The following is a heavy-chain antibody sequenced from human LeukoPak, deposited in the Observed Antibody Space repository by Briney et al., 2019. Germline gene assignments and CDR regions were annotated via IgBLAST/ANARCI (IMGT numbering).Heavy chain of an antibody. CDR1: GDSFSRNGAG. CDR2: PYYRSHWYY. D-gene: IGHD3-16*01. Sequence: SQTRSLTCAISGDSFSRNGAGWSWIRQAKSRGLESLRRPYYRSHWYYDYAASVKGRITINPDTSKNQFSLQLNSVTPEDTAVYYCARGGGAIATWGQGTLVTVSS. V-gene: IGHV6-1*01. J-gene: IGHJ5*02. CDR3: ARGGGAIAT.